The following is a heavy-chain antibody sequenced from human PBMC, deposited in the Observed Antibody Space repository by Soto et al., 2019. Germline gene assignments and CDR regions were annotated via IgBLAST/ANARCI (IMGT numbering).Heavy chain of an antibody. J-gene: IGHJ6*03. D-gene: IGHD3-10*01. Sequence: SETLSLTCTVSGGSISSYYWSWIRQPPWKGLEWIGYIYYSGSTNYNPSLKSRVTISVDTSKNQFSLKLSSVTAADTAVYYCARGRMVRGVAVYYYMDVWGKGTTVTVSS. CDR3: ARGRMVRGVAVYYYMDV. CDR2: IYYSGST. V-gene: IGHV4-59*01. CDR1: GGSISSYY.